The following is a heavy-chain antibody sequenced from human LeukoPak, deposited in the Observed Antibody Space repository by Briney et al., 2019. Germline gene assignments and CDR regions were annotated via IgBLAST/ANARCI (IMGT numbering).Heavy chain of an antibody. D-gene: IGHD6-6*01. CDR1: GGSISSHY. J-gene: IGHJ4*02. V-gene: IGHV4-59*11. CDR3: ARGIRGGSSSLHFDY. CDR2: IYYRGST. Sequence: SETLSLTCTVSGGSISSHYWSWIRQPPGKGLEWIGYIYYRGSTNYNPSLKSRVTISVDTSKNQFSLKLSSVTAADTAVYYCARGIRGGSSSLHFDYWGQGTLVTVSS.